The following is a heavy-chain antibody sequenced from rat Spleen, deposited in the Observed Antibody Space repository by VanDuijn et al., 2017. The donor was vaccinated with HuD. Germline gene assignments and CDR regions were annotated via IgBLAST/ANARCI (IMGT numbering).Heavy chain of an antibody. D-gene: IGHD1-10*01. Sequence: EVQLQESGPGLVKPSQSISLTCSVTGYSITNNYWGWIRKFPGIKMEWIGHITYSGTTSYNPSLKSRISITRDTSRNQFFLQLNSVTTEDTATYYCARRRGQVYNNYFDYWGQGVMVTVSS. V-gene: IGHV3-1*01. J-gene: IGHJ2*01. CDR2: ITYSGTT. CDR1: GYSITNNY. CDR3: ARRRGQVYNNYFDY.